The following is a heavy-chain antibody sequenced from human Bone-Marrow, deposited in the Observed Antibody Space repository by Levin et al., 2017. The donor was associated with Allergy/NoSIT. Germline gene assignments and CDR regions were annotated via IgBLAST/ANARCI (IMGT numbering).Heavy chain of an antibody. V-gene: IGHV2-5*02. D-gene: IGHD3-16*01. CDR2: IYGDDEK. Sequence: SGPTLVKPKQTLTLTCTFSGFSLTTHEVGVAWIRQPPGKALEWLAHIYGDDEKRYSPSLKSRLTITRDNSRDQVFLTLTDMDAVDTGTYCCAHDYDYLPYFDSWGRGALVTVSS. J-gene: IGHJ4*02. CDR3: AHDYDYLPYFDS. CDR1: GFSLTTHEVG.